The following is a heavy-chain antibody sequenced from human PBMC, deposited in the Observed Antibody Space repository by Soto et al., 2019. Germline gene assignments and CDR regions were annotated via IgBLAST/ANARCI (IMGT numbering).Heavy chain of an antibody. CDR3: ARDLGPGVASGVFYWLNP. CDR1: GYTFTSYA. V-gene: IGHV1-18*01. J-gene: IGHJ5*02. CDR2: MSTYNGNT. Sequence: QAQLVQSGAEVKKPGASVKVSCNASGYTFTSYAISWVRQAPGQGLEWMGWMSTYNGNTKYAQRFQGRATMTTDASTTTGYLELRNLTSDDTAVYYCARDLGPGVASGVFYWLNPWGQGTLVTVSS. D-gene: IGHD3-16*01.